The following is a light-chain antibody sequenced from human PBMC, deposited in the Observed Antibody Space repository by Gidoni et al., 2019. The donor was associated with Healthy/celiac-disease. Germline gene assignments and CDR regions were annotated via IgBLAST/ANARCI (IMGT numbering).Light chain of an antibody. V-gene: IGKV3-15*01. Sequence: EIVMTQSPATLSVHPGERATLSCRASQSVSSNLAWYQQKPGQAPRLLIYGASTRATGIPARFSGSGSGTEFTLTISSLQSEDFAVYYCQQYNNWPPDTFGQGTKLEIK. CDR3: QQYNNWPPDT. CDR1: QSVSSN. CDR2: GAS. J-gene: IGKJ2*01.